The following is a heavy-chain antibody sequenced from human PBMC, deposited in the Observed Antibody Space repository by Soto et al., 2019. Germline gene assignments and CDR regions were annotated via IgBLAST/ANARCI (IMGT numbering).Heavy chain of an antibody. CDR1: GYTFTNYD. J-gene: IGHJ5*02. Sequence: AASVKVSFKASGYTFTNYDITWVRQATGQGLEWMGWINPNSGNTAYAQNFQGRVTMTRDASISTAYMELSSLRSEDTAVYYCSRGHYWFDPWGQGTLVTVSS. V-gene: IGHV1-8*01. CDR2: INPNSGNT. CDR3: SRGHYWFDP.